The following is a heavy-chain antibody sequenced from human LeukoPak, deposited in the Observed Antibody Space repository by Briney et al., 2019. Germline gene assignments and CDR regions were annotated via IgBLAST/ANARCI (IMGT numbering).Heavy chain of an antibody. J-gene: IGHJ6*02. CDR1: GGSISSSSYY. V-gene: IGHV4-61*01. CDR2: IYYSGST. CDR3: ARVRSSYGRDYYGMDV. D-gene: IGHD5-18*01. Sequence: SEPLSLTCTVSGGSISSSSYYWSWIRQPPGKGLEWIGYIYYSGSTNYNPSLKSRVTISVDTSKNQFSLKLSSVTAADTAVYYCARVRSSYGRDYYGMDVWGQGTTVTVSS.